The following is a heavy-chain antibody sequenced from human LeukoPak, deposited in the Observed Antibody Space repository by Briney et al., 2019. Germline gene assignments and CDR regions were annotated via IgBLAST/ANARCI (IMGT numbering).Heavy chain of an antibody. D-gene: IGHD3-22*01. CDR3: ARDLYDSSGYPHNWFDP. V-gene: IGHV4-59*01. J-gene: IGHJ5*02. CDR2: IYYSGST. Sequence: PSETLSLTCTVSGVSISSYYWSWLRQPPGKGLEWVGYIYYSGSTNYNPSLKSRVTISVDTSKNQFSLKLSSVTAADTAVYYCARDLYDSSGYPHNWFDPWGQGTLVTVSS. CDR1: GVSISSYY.